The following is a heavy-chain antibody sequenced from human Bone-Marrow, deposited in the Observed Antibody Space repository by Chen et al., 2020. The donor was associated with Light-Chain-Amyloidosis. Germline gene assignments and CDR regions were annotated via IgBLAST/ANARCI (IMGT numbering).Heavy chain of an antibody. Sequence: EVQLSESGGGLVKPGGSLRVSCTASGFSFSSYAMTWVRQAPGKGLEWVSSISGSADETDYAASVKGRFTISRDNAKNTLNLQMNSLRADDTAVYYWAKDGDSSCYPYYFDNWGQGTLVTVSS. V-gene: IGHV3-23*01. CDR2: ISGSADET. D-gene: IGHD3-22*01. CDR3: AKDGDSSCYPYYFDN. J-gene: IGHJ4*02. CDR1: GFSFSSYA.